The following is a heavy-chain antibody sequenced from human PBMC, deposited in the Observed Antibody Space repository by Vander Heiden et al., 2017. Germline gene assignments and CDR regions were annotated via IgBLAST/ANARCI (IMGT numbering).Heavy chain of an antibody. J-gene: IGHJ4*02. CDR3: VRDLRDWDY. CDR1: GLPFINYC. Sequence: ELQLVESGGGLVQPGGSLRLYCVGPGLPFINYCIHWVRQSPGKGLEVVSRINSAGTFTSYADSVKGRFTVSRDNAKNTVHLQMNSLSVEDTAVDYCVRDLRDWDYCGQVTLGTVSS. D-gene: IGHD3-9*01. CDR2: INSAGTFT. V-gene: IGHV3-74*01.